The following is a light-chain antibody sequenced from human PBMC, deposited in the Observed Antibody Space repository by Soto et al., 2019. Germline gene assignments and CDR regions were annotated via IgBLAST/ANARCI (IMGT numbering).Light chain of an antibody. J-gene: IGKJ5*01. V-gene: IGKV3-15*01. CDR3: QQYNNWPRT. CDR1: QSVSSN. CDR2: GVS. Sequence: EIVLTQSPGTLSVSPGERAPLCCRASQSVSSNLAWYQHKPGQAPRLLIYGVSTRDTGVPDRFSGSASGTEFTLTISSLQSEDFAVYYCQQYNNWPRTFGQGTRLEIK.